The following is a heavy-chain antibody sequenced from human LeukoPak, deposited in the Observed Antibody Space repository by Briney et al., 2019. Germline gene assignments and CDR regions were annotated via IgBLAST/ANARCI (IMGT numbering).Heavy chain of an antibody. CDR2: ISYDGSNK. D-gene: IGHD3-10*01. CDR3: AKAQRRGSITMVRGLVLSHYGMDV. CDR1: GFTFSSYG. Sequence: PGRSLRLSCAASGFTFSSYGMHWVRQAPGKGLEWVAVISYDGSNKYYADSVKGRFTISRDNSKNTLHLQMNSLRAEDTAVYYCAKAQRRGSITMVRGLVLSHYGMDVWGKGTTVTVSS. V-gene: IGHV3-30*18. J-gene: IGHJ6*04.